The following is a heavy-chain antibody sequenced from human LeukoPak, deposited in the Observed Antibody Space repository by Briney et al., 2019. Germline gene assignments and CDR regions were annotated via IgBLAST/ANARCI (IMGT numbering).Heavy chain of an antibody. CDR2: IYYSGST. J-gene: IGHJ4*02. V-gene: IGHV4-59*08. CDR1: GGSISSYY. D-gene: IGHD6-13*01. CDR3: ARLNGGGSSWYSDY. Sequence: SETLSLTCTVSGGSISSYYWSWIRQPPGKGLEWIGYIYYSGSTNYNPSLKSRVTISVGTSKNQFSLKLSSVTAADTAVYYCARLNGGGSSWYSDYWGQGTLVTVSS.